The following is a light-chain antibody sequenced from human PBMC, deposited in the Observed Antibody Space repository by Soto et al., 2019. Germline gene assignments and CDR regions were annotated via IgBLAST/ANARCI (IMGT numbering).Light chain of an antibody. CDR2: KAS. CDR3: QEYNSDWT. V-gene: IGKV1-5*03. Sequence: DIQMTQSPSTLSASVGDRITITRRASQSVGTWLAWYQQKPGKAPKVLIYKASSLESGVPSRFSGSGSGTEFTLTIRSLKPDEFATDYCQEYNSDWTFGQGTKVEIK. J-gene: IGKJ1*01. CDR1: QSVGTW.